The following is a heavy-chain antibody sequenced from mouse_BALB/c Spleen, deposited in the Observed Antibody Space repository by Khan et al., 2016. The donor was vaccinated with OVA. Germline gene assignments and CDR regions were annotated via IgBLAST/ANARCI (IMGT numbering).Heavy chain of an antibody. CDR1: GFTFSTYS. Sequence: EVELVESGGDLVRPGGSLKLSCSASGFTFSTYSMSWVSQTPDKRLEWVATISSACDYTFFPDSVKGRFTISRDNARNTLYLQMSSLRSEDTAMYYVASHLTGSFAYWGQGTLVTVSA. D-gene: IGHD4-1*01. J-gene: IGHJ3*01. CDR2: ISSACDYT. V-gene: IGHV5-6*01. CDR3: ASHLTGSFAY.